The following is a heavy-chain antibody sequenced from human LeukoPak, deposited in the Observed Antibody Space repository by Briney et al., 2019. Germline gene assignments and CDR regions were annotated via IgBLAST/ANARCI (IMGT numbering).Heavy chain of an antibody. CDR2: MFYSGIT. V-gene: IGHV4-59*01. CDR3: AQLVAGTHYHFDY. CDR1: GDSISRYY. D-gene: IGHD6-19*01. J-gene: IGHJ4*02. Sequence: SETLSLTCTVSGDSISRYYWSWIRQPPGKGLEWIGYMFYSGITDYNPSLKSRVTMSIDTSKNYFSLKLSSVTAADTAVYYCAQLVAGTHYHFDYWGQGTLVTVSS.